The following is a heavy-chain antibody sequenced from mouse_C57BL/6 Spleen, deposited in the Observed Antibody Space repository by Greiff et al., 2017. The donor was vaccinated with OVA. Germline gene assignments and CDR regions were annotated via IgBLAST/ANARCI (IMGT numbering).Heavy chain of an antibody. D-gene: IGHD2-5*01. V-gene: IGHV5-12*01. Sequence: VKVVESGGGLVQPGGSLKLSCAASGFTFSDYYMYWVRQTPEKRLEWVAYISNGGGSTYYPDTVKGRFTISRDNAKNTLYLQMSRLKSEDTAMYYCARQGSNFPMDYWGQGTSVTVSS. J-gene: IGHJ4*01. CDR2: ISNGGGST. CDR3: ARQGSNFPMDY. CDR1: GFTFSDYY.